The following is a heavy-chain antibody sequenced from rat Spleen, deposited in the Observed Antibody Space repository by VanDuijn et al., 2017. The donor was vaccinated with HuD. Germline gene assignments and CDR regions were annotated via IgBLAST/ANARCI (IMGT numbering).Heavy chain of an antibody. CDR3: ASQRTMID. CDR2: ISPSGVYT. J-gene: IGHJ2*01. V-gene: IGHV5-31*01. Sequence: EVQLVESGGGLVQPGRSLKLSCVASGFTFNNYWMTWIRQAPGKGLEWVASISPSGVYTYFRDSVKGRFTISRDNAKSTLYLQMNSLRSEDTATYYCASQRTMIDWGQGVMVTVSS. CDR1: GFTFNNYW. D-gene: IGHD1-12*01.